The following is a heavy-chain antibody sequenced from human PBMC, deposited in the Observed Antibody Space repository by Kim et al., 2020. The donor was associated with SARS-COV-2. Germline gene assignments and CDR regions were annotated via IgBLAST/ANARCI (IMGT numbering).Heavy chain of an antibody. J-gene: IGHJ4*02. D-gene: IGHD3-10*01. V-gene: IGHV6-1*01. CDR3: ARDVWFGDLLIDY. Sequence: DYAVSVKSRITIKPDTSKNQFSLRLDSVTPEDTAVYYCARDVWFGDLLIDYWGQGTLVTVSS.